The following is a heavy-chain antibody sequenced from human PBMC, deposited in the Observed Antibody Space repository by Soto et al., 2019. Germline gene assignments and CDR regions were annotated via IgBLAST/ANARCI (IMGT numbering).Heavy chain of an antibody. V-gene: IGHV4-30-4*01. CDR3: ARATSPEFLPSGMDV. Sequence: PSETLSLTCTVSGGSISSGDYYWSWIRQPPGKGLEWIGYIYYSGSTYYNPSLKSRVTISVDTSKNQFSLKLSSVTAADTAVYYCARATSPEFLPSGMDVWGQGTTVTVSS. D-gene: IGHD4-4*01. CDR1: GGSISSGDYY. CDR2: IYYSGST. J-gene: IGHJ6*02.